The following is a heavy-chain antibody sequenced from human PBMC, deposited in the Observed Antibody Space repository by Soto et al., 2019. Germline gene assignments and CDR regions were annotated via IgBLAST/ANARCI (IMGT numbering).Heavy chain of an antibody. CDR3: ATLIKTYYDDSSGYSQDY. J-gene: IGHJ4*02. D-gene: IGHD3-22*01. CDR1: RFNFSDYS. CDR2: IRPRSAYI. Sequence: PGGSLRLSCAASRFNFSDYSMNWVRQAPGKGLEWVSSIRPRSAYIHYADAVKGRFIISRDDGKNALILQMNSLRAEDTAVYYCATLIKTYYDDSSGYSQDYWGQGTLVTVSS. V-gene: IGHV3-21*01.